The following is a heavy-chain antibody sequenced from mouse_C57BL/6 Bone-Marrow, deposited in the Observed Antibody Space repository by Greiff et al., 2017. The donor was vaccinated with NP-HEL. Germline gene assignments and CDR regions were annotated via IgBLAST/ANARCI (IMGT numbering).Heavy chain of an antibody. Sequence: VQLQQSGAELVRPGASVKLSCTASVFNIKDDYMHWVKQRPEQGLEWIGWIDPENGDTEYASKFQGKATITADTSSNTAYLQLSSLTSEDTAVYYCTTGWGNYWYFDVWGTGTTVTVSS. CDR1: VFNIKDDY. CDR3: TTGWGNYWYFDV. CDR2: IDPENGDT. J-gene: IGHJ1*03. V-gene: IGHV14-4*01. D-gene: IGHD3-3*01.